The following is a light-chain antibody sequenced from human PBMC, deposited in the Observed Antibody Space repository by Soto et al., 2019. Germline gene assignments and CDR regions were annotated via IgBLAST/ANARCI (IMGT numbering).Light chain of an antibody. CDR1: QSISSN. CDR3: QQCNNWPYT. V-gene: IGKV3-15*01. J-gene: IGKJ2*01. Sequence: EIVMTQSPATLSVSPGETATLSCRASQSISSNLAWYQQTPGQAPRLLTYSASTRATGIPARFSGSGSGTEFTLTVSSLQSEDFAVYYCQQCNNWPYTFGQGTKLEIK. CDR2: SAS.